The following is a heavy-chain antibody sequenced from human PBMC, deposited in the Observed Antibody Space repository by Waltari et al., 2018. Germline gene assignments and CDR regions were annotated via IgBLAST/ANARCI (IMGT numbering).Heavy chain of an antibody. CDR1: GFTFSHYW. J-gene: IGHJ4*02. D-gene: IGHD3-16*01. CDR2: IKEDGSEN. Sequence: EVQLVESGGGLVQPGGSLRLSCVASGFTFSHYWITWVRQAPGQGLEWVASIKEDGSENHYVDSVKGRFTISRDNAENSVNLQRNSLRAEDTAVYYCTRDPLRRYDYWGQGTLVTVSS. CDR3: TRDPLRRYDY. V-gene: IGHV3-7*01.